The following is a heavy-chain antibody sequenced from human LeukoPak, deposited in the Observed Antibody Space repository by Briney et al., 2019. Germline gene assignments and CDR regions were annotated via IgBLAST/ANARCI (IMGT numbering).Heavy chain of an antibody. J-gene: IGHJ4*02. CDR1: GFTFSSYA. CDR2: ISYDGSNK. Sequence: GGSLRLSCAASGFTFSSYAMHWVRQAPGKGLEWVAVISYDGSNKYYADSVKGRFTISRDNSKNTLYLQMNSLRAEDTAVYYCARTDYWGQGTLVTVSS. CDR3: ARTDY. V-gene: IGHV3-30-3*01.